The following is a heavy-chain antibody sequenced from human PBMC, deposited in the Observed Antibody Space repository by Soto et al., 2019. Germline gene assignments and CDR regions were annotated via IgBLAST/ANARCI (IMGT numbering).Heavy chain of an antibody. CDR2: ISSSSSYI. CDR3: ARPLYDYVWGSLRAFDI. D-gene: IGHD3-16*01. J-gene: IGHJ3*02. Sequence: GGSLRLSCAASGFTFSSYSMNWVRQAPGKGLEWVSSISSSSSYIYYADSVKGRFTISRDNAKNSLYLQMNSLRAEDRAVYYCARPLYDYVWGSLRAFDIWGQGTMVTVSS. V-gene: IGHV3-21*01. CDR1: GFTFSSYS.